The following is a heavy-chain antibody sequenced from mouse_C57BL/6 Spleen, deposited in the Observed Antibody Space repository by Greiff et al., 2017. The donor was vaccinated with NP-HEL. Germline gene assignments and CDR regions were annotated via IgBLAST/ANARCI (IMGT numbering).Heavy chain of an antibody. CDR3: ARWATRGYWYFDV. D-gene: IGHD3-1*01. J-gene: IGHJ1*03. V-gene: IGHV1-69*01. CDR2: IDPSDSYT. Sequence: QVQLQQPGAELVMPGASVKLSCKASGYTFTSYWMHWVKQRPGQGLEWIGEIDPSDSYTNYNQKFKGKSTLTVDKSSSTAYMQLSSLTSEDSAVYYCARWATRGYWYFDVWGTGTTVTVSS. CDR1: GYTFTSYW.